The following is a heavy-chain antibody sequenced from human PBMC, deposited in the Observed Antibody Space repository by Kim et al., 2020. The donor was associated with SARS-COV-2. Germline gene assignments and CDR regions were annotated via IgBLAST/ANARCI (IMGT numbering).Heavy chain of an antibody. CDR1: GYSFTSYW. CDR2: IDPSDSYT. D-gene: IGHD6-19*01. Sequence: GESLKISCKGSGYSFTSYWISWVRQMPGKGLEWMGRIDPSDSYTNYSPSFQGHVTISADKSISTAYLQWSSLKASDTAMYYCAMRPLGLVPYSSGDYWGQGTLVTVSS. V-gene: IGHV5-10-1*01. J-gene: IGHJ4*02. CDR3: AMRPLGLVPYSSGDY.